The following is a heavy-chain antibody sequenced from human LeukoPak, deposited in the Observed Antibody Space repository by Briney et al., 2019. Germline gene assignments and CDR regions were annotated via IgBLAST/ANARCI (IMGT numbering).Heavy chain of an antibody. Sequence: GGSLRLSCAASGFTFSRSGMHWVRQAPGKGLEWVANIQQDGNEKYYVDSVKGRFTISRDNAKNSLYLQMNSLRVEDTAVYYCASRIVGTPNYFDYWGQGTLVTVSS. CDR1: GFTFSRSG. V-gene: IGHV3-7*01. D-gene: IGHD1-26*01. CDR2: IQQDGNEK. CDR3: ASRIVGTPNYFDY. J-gene: IGHJ4*02.